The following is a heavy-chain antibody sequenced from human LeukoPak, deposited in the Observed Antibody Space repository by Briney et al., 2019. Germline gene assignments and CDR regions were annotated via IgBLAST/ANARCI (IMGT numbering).Heavy chain of an antibody. CDR1: GFTFSSYA. V-gene: IGHV3-30-3*01. CDR2: ISYDGSNK. CDR3: AREDSTKGMDV. D-gene: IGHD2-2*01. Sequence: PGGSLRLSCGASGFTFSSYAMHWVRQAPGKGLEWVAVISYDGSNKYYADSVKGRFTISRDNSKNTLYLQMNSLRAEDTAVYYCAREDSTKGMDVWGQGTTVTVSS. J-gene: IGHJ6*02.